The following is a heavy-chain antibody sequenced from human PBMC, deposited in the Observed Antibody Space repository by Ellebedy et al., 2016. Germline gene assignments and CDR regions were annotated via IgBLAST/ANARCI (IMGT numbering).Heavy chain of an antibody. D-gene: IGHD3-10*01. V-gene: IGHV4-59*12. CDR3: ARQYYYGSGSYFMKHGYYFDY. J-gene: IGHJ4*02. CDR2: IYYSGST. Sequence: SETLSLTCSVSGGSISSYYWSWIRQPPGKGLEWIGYIYYSGSTNYNPSLKSRVTISVDTSKNQFSLKLSSVTAADTAVYYCARQYYYGSGSYFMKHGYYFDYWGQGTLVTVSS. CDR1: GGSISSYY.